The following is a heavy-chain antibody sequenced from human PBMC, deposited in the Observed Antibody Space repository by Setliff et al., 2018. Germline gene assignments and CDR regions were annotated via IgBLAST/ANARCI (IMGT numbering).Heavy chain of an antibody. CDR3: AREQWLDPPGYYYMDV. D-gene: IGHD6-19*01. V-gene: IGHV4-4*07. Sequence: SETLSLTCTVSGGSISSYYWSWIRQPAGKGLEWIGHIYIGGSANYNPSLKSRVTMSIATSKNQFPLKLNSVTAADTAVYYCAREQWLDPPGYYYMDVWAKGTTVTVSS. J-gene: IGHJ6*03. CDR1: GGSISSYY. CDR2: IYIGGSA.